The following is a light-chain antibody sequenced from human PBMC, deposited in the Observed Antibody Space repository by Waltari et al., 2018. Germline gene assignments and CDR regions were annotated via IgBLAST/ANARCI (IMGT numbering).Light chain of an antibody. Sequence: DIQMTQSPSSLSASVGDRVTIACRASQGISNYLAWYQQKPGKVPKLLIYAASTLQSGVPSLSSGSGSGTDFTLTISSLQPEDVATYYGEKYNSFKAWPFGQGTKVEIK. V-gene: IGKV1-27*01. CDR1: QGISNY. CDR3: EKYNSFKAWP. J-gene: IGKJ1*01. CDR2: AAS.